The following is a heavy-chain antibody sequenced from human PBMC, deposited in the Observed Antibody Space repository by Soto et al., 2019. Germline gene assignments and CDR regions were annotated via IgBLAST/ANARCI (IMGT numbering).Heavy chain of an antibody. D-gene: IGHD3-10*01. Sequence: SETLSLTCTVSGASISISDYYWNWIRQPPGKGLEWIGYIYYSGSTYYNPSLKSRVTISIDTSKNQFSLRLNSVTAADTAVYYCARAQGSGFLVSWGQGTLVTVSS. CDR2: IYYSGST. CDR3: ARAQGSGFLVS. CDR1: GASISISDYY. J-gene: IGHJ4*02. V-gene: IGHV4-30-4*01.